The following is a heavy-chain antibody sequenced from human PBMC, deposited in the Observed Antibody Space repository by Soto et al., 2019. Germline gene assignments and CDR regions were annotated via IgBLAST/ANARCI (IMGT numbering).Heavy chain of an antibody. CDR3: AKDGLEYQRYYGVDV. D-gene: IGHD3-3*01. J-gene: IGHJ6*02. CDR2: ISYNGSSK. CDR1: GFNFNIYG. Sequence: QVQLVESGGGVVQPGKSLRLSCAASGFNFNIYGMHWVRQAPGRGLEWVAAISYNGSSKYYSDSVKGRFTISRDRAKNTLDSQMNSLTVEDTAVYYCAKDGLEYQRYYGVDVWGQGTTVTVSS. V-gene: IGHV3-30*18.